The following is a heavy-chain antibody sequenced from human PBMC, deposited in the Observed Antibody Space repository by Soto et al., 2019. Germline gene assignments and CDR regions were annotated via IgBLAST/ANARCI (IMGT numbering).Heavy chain of an antibody. CDR2: IRSKANSYAT. CDR3: ASDTARVYYGIDV. V-gene: IGHV3-73*02. Sequence: EVQLVESGGGSVQPGGSLKLSCAASGFTFSGSAMHWVRQASGKGLEWVGRIRSKANSYATAYAASVKGRFTISRDDSKNTAYLQMNSLKTEDTAVYYCASDTARVYYGIDVWGQGTTVTVSS. CDR1: GFTFSGSA. J-gene: IGHJ6*02. D-gene: IGHD5-18*01.